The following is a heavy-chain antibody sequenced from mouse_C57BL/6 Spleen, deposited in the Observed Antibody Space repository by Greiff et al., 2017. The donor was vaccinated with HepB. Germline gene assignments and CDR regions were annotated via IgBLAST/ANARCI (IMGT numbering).Heavy chain of an antibody. CDR2: IDPEDGET. J-gene: IGHJ2*01. V-gene: IGHV14-2*01. D-gene: IGHD2-3*01. Sequence: VQLKESGAELVKPGASVKLSCTASGFNFNGYYMHWVKQRPEQGLEWIGRIDPEDGETKYDPKFQSKATITADKTSNTAYLQLSSLPSEDTAVYYWARGGYWDYWGQGTTLTVAS. CDR1: GFNFNGYY. CDR3: ARGGYWDY.